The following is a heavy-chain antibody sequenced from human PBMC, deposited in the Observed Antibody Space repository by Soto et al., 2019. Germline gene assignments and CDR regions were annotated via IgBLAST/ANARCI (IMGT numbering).Heavy chain of an antibody. CDR3: ARHRCSGCSSYAASDDFDT. Sequence: GESLKLSCKGSGYRFTSYWIAWVRQMPGKGLEWMGIIYPGDSDTRYSPSSQGQVTISADKSISTAHLQWSSLKASDTAMYYCARHRCSGCSSYAASDDFDTWGQEKMVTISS. V-gene: IGHV5-51*01. CDR2: IYPGDSDT. J-gene: IGHJ3*02. D-gene: IGHD2-15*01. CDR1: GYRFTSYW.